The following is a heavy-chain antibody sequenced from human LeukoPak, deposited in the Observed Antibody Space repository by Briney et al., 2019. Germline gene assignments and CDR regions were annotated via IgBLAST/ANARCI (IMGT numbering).Heavy chain of an antibody. CDR1: GGTFSSYA. V-gene: IGHV1-69*01. Sequence: SVKVSCKASGGTFSSYAISWVRQAPGQGLEWMGGIIPIFGTANYAQKFQGRVTITADESTSAAYMELSSLRSEDTAVYYCARPNCSGGSCYHFDYWGQGTLVTVSS. D-gene: IGHD2-15*01. CDR3: ARPNCSGGSCYHFDY. CDR2: IIPIFGTA. J-gene: IGHJ4*02.